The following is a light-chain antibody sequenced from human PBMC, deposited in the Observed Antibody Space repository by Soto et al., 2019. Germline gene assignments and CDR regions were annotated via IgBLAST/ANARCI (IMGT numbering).Light chain of an antibody. CDR1: SNDVGAYNY. J-gene: IGLJ3*02. V-gene: IGLV2-14*01. Sequence: QSVLTQPASVSGSPGQSITISCTGTSNDVGAYNYFSWYQQHPGKAPKLIIYEVSNRPSGVSNRFSGSKSGNTASLTISGLQADDEADYYCSSYTSSSTPVFGGGTKLTVL. CDR2: EVS. CDR3: SSYTSSSTPV.